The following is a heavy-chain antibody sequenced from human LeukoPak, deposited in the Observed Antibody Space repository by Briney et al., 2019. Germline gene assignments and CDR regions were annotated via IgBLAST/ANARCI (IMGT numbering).Heavy chain of an antibody. CDR1: GYSFTSYW. Sequence: GESLKISCKGSGYSFTSYWIGWVRQMPGKGLEWMGIIYPGDSDTRYSPSFQGQVTISADKSISTAYLQWSSLKASDTAMYYCARGQSTRDIPGRDAFDIWGQGTMVTVSS. CDR2: IYPGDSDT. CDR3: ARGQSTRDIPGRDAFDI. V-gene: IGHV5-51*01. D-gene: IGHD2-2*01. J-gene: IGHJ3*02.